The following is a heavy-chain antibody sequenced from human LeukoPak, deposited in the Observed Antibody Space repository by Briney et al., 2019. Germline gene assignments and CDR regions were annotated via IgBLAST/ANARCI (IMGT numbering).Heavy chain of an antibody. CDR2: IRSKANSYAT. D-gene: IGHD3-22*01. CDR1: GFTFSGSA. CDR3: TRLYYYDSRTPAYYMDV. V-gene: IGHV3-73*01. Sequence: PGGSLKLSCAASGFTFSGSAMHWVRQASGKGLEWVGRIRSKANSYATAYAASVKGRFTISRDDSKNTAYLQMNSLKTEDTAVYYCTRLYYYDSRTPAYYMDVWGKGTTVTISS. J-gene: IGHJ6*03.